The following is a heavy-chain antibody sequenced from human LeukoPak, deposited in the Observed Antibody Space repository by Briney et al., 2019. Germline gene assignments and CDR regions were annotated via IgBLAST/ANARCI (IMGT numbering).Heavy chain of an antibody. V-gene: IGHV3-21*04. CDR1: GFTFSSYS. D-gene: IGHD2-15*01. CDR3: AKSQGYCSGGSCYPYFDY. CDR2: ISSSSSYI. Sequence: GGSLRLSCAASGFTFSSYSMNWVRQAPGKGLEWVSSISSSSSYIYYADSVKGRFTISRDNAKNSLYLQMNSLRAEDTALYYCAKSQGYCSGGSCYPYFDYWGQGTLVTVSS. J-gene: IGHJ4*02.